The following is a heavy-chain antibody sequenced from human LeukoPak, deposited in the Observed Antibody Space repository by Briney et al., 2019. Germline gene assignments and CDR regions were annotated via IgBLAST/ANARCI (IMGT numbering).Heavy chain of an antibody. J-gene: IGHJ5*02. CDR2: IIPILGIA. CDR1: GGTFSSYA. V-gene: IGHV1-69*04. Sequence: GGSLRLSCAASGGTFSSYAISWVRQAPGQGLEWMGRIIPILGIANYAQKFQGRVTMTADKSTSTAYMELNSLRSEDTAVYYCARDKGITIFGVTKNWFDHWGQGTLVTVSS. D-gene: IGHD3-3*01. CDR3: ARDKGITIFGVTKNWFDH.